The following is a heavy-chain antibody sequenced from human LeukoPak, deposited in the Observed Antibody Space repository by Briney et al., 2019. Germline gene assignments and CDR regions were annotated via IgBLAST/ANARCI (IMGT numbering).Heavy chain of an antibody. CDR1: GLPFLNAL. Sequence: GGPLTHPCAASGLPFLNALMSWVRPAPGKGPDSVSVIYAHGPTYYADSVRGRFTIYRDNSKNTLYLQLDNLRVEDTAVYYCARGHSSGPGSGHSDRWGRGTLVTVSS. V-gene: IGHV3-53*01. J-gene: IGHJ2*01. D-gene: IGHD6-19*01. CDR3: ARGHSSGPGSGHSDR. CDR2: IYAHGPT.